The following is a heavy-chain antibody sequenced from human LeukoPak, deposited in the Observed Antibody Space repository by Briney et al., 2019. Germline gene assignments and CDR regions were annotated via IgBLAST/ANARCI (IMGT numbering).Heavy chain of an antibody. CDR3: ARESHDYGDYGRLDWFDP. CDR2: MYYAEST. J-gene: IGHJ5*02. V-gene: IGHV4-39*07. CDR1: VRSISSSSYY. D-gene: IGHD4-17*01. Sequence: SDTMSSTCTVYVRSISSSSYYWGSIRQPPGKGLEWIGSMYYAESTYYKPSLKSRVTISVDTSKNQFSLKLSSVTAADTAVYYCARESHDYGDYGRLDWFDPWGQGTLVTVYS.